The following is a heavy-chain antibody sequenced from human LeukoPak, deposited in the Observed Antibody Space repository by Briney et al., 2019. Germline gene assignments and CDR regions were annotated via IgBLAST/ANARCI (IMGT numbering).Heavy chain of an antibody. CDR3: ARAGSYDILTGYHPFDAFDI. D-gene: IGHD3-9*01. CDR2: INPNSGGT. Sequence: ASAKVSCKASGYTFTGYYMHWVRQAPGQGLEWMGWINPNSGGTNYAQKFQGRVTMTRDTSISTAYMELSRLRSDNTAVYYCARAGSYDILTGYHPFDAFDIWGQGTMVTVSS. V-gene: IGHV1-2*02. J-gene: IGHJ3*02. CDR1: GYTFTGYY.